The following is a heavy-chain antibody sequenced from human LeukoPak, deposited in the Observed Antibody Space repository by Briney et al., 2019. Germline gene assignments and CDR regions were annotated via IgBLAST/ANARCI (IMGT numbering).Heavy chain of an antibody. CDR1: GFTVSSNY. D-gene: IGHD3-22*01. J-gene: IGHJ4*02. Sequence: GGSLRLSCAASGFTVSSNYMSWVRQAPGKGLEWVSVIYSGGSTYYADSVKGRCTISRDNSKNTLYLQMNSLRAEDTAVYYCARVGTEYYYDSSGYGAAYYFDYWGQGTLVTVSS. V-gene: IGHV3-66*01. CDR2: IYSGGST. CDR3: ARVGTEYYYDSSGYGAAYYFDY.